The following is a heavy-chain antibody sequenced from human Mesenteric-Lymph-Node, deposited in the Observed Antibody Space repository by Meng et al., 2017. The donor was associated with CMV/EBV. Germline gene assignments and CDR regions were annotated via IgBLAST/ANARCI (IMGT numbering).Heavy chain of an antibody. J-gene: IGHJ4*02. CDR2: ISWNSGSI. V-gene: IGHV3-9*01. D-gene: IGHD2-2*01. CDR3: AKGLQDIVVVPAFDY. CDR1: GFTFDDYA. Sequence: GGSLRLSCAVSGFTFDDYAMHWVRQAPGKGLEWVSGISWNSGSIGYADSVKGRFTISRDNAKNSLYLQMNSLRAEDTALYYCAKGLQDIVVVPAFDYWGQGTLVTVSS.